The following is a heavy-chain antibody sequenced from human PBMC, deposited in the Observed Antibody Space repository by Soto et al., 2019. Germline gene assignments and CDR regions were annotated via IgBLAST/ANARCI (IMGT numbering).Heavy chain of an antibody. CDR2: IIPIFGTA. Sequence: ASVKVCCEASGGTFSSYAISWVRQAPGQGLEWMGGIIPIFGTANYAQKFQGRVTITADESTSTAYMELSSLRSEDTAVYYCARDRRYYDSSGYYYYGYFDYWGQGTLVTVSS. V-gene: IGHV1-69*13. CDR3: ARDRRYYDSSGYYYYGYFDY. J-gene: IGHJ4*02. CDR1: GGTFSSYA. D-gene: IGHD3-22*01.